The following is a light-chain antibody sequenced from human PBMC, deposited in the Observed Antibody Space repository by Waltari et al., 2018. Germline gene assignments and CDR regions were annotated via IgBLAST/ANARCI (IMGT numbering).Light chain of an antibody. CDR1: HIGSKS. CDR2: YDI. CDR3: LVWHSTTDHHGV. J-gene: IGLJ2*01. V-gene: IGLV3-21*04. Sequence: SYVVTQSPSVSVAPGETARLTCGGDHIGSKSVHWYQQRPGQAPVLVISYDIDRPSGIPERFSGSNSGNTATLTISWVEADDEADYYCLVWHSTTDHHGVFGGGTKLTVL.